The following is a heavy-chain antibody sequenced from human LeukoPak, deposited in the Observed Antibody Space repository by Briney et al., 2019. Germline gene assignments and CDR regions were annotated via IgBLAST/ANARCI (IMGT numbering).Heavy chain of an antibody. CDR1: GFTFSSYW. J-gene: IGHJ5*02. CDR2: ISGSGGST. V-gene: IGHV3-23*01. Sequence: GGSLRLSCAASGFTFSSYWMSWVRQAPGKGLEWVSAISGSGGSTYYADSVKGRFTISRDNSKNTLYLQMNSLRAEDTAVYYCAKDRVGYCSSTSCPWGQGTLVTVSS. CDR3: AKDRVGYCSSTSCP. D-gene: IGHD2-2*01.